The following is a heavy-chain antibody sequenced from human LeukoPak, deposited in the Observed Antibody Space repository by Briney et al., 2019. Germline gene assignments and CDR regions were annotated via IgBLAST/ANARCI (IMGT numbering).Heavy chain of an antibody. V-gene: IGHV3-9*01. CDR3: AKAWTTVTTGAFDI. CDR1: GFTFDDYA. CDR2: ISWNSGSI. D-gene: IGHD4-17*01. J-gene: IGHJ3*02. Sequence: GRSLRLSCAASGFTFDDYAMHWVRQAPGKGLEWGSGISWNSGSIGYADSVKGRFTISRDNAKNSLYLKMNSLRDEDTALYYCAKAWTTVTTGAFDIWGQGTMVTVSS.